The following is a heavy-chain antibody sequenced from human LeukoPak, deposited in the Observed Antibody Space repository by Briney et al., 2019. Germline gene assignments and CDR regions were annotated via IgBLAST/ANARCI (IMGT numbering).Heavy chain of an antibody. CDR2: ISGSGGSA. V-gene: IGHV3-23*01. CDR3: ANPPLDCSSTSCYGNYFDY. Sequence: GGSLRLSCAASGFTFSSYAMSWVRQAPGKGLEWVSAISGSGGSAYYADSVKGRFTISRDNSKNTLYLQMNSLRAEDTAVYYCANPPLDCSSTSCYGNYFDYWGQGTLVTVPS. CDR1: GFTFSSYA. D-gene: IGHD2-2*01. J-gene: IGHJ4*02.